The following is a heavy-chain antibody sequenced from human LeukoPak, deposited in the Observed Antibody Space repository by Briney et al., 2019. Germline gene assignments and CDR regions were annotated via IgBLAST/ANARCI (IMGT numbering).Heavy chain of an antibody. Sequence: GGSLRLSCAASGFTFHDHAMHWVRQAPGKGLEWVSGLSWNGGTIAYADSVKGRFTISRDNAKKSLYLQMNNVRVEDMAMYYCAKDITPGCSSTSCGLVFDPSGQGSLVTVSS. D-gene: IGHD2-2*01. CDR3: AKDITPGCSSTSCGLVFDP. V-gene: IGHV3-9*03. J-gene: IGHJ5*02. CDR1: GFTFHDHA. CDR2: LSWNGGTI.